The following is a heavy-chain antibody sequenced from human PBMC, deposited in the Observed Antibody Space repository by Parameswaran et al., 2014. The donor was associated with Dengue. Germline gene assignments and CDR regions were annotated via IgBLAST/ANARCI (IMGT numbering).Heavy chain of an antibody. CDR3: ARVRRFLVDY. V-gene: IGHV4-4*02. J-gene: IGHJ4*02. Sequence: RWIRQPPGKGLEWIGEIYHSGSTNYNPSLKSRVTISVDKSKNQFSLKLSSVTAADTAVYYCARVRRFLVDYWGQGTLVTVSS. CDR2: IYHSGST. D-gene: IGHD3-3*01.